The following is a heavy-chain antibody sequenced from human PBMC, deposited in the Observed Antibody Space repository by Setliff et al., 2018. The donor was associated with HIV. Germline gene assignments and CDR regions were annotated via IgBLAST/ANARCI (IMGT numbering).Heavy chain of an antibody. J-gene: IGHJ4*02. CDR1: GGIFNTYG. V-gene: IGHV1-69*13. CDR2: IIPIARAP. D-gene: IGHD5-12*01. CDR3: ARGPLYGYDRGYFDY. Sequence: SVKVSCKASGGIFNTYGMNWVRQAPGQGLEWMGGIIPIARAPNYAQKFQDRVTITADESTTTVYMEVRSLKSEDTALYYSARGPLYGYDRGYFDYWGQGTLVTVSS.